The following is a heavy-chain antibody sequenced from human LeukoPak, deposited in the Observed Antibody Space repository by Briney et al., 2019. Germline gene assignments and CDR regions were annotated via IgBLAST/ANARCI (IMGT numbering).Heavy chain of an antibody. V-gene: IGHV4-34*01. D-gene: IGHD6-13*01. Sequence: SETLSLTCAVYGGSFSGYYWSWIRQTPGKGLEWIGEINHSGSTNYNPSLKSRVTISVDTSKSQFSLKLSSVTAADTAVYYCARGSAAAAPFDYWGQGTLVTVSS. CDR1: GGSFSGYY. CDR2: INHSGST. J-gene: IGHJ4*02. CDR3: ARGSAAAAPFDY.